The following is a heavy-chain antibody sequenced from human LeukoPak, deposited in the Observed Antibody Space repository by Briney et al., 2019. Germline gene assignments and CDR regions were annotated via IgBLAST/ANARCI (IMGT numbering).Heavy chain of an antibody. CDR1: GFTFSDYC. Sequence: GGSLRLSCAASGFTFSDYCMSWIRQAPGKGLEWVSYISSGSTIYYADSVKGRFTISRDNAKNSLYLQMNSLRAEDTAVYYCARRAGAAMYIDYWGQGTLVTVSS. J-gene: IGHJ4*02. CDR3: ARRAGAAMYIDY. CDR2: ISSGSTI. V-gene: IGHV3-11*01. D-gene: IGHD2-2*01.